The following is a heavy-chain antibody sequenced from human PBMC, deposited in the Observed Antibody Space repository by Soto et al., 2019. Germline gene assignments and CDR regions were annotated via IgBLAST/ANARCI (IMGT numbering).Heavy chain of an antibody. CDR1: GFSLSTSGVG. CDR2: IYWDDDK. D-gene: IGHD2-2*02. CDR3: AHSARPLYCSSTSCYRFRGGMDV. Sequence: QVTLKESGPTLVKPTQTLTLTCTFSGFSLSTSGVGVAWIRQPPGKALEWLALIYWDDDKRYSPSLKSRLTITKDNSKNQVVLTMTTMGPVDTATYYCAHSARPLYCSSTSCYRFRGGMDVWGQGPTVTVSS. J-gene: IGHJ6*02. V-gene: IGHV2-5*02.